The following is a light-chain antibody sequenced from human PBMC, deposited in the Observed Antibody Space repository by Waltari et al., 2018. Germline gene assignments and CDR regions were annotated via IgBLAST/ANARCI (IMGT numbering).Light chain of an antibody. J-gene: IGLJ3*02. Sequence: QSALTQPASVSGSPGQSITLSCTGTSSDIGASYFVSWYQQHPGKAPKLIIFDVNKRPSGISDRFSGSKSGNTASLTISRLQTGDEADYFCSAYTYSSPFAWAFGG. CDR2: DVN. CDR3: SAYTYSSPFAWA. V-gene: IGLV2-14*03. CDR1: SSDIGASYF.